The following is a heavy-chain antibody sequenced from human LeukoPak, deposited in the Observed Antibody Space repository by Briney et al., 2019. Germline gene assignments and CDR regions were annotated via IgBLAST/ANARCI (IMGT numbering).Heavy chain of an antibody. CDR3: AKALGGLYYYYGVDV. CDR2: ISWNSGSI. CDR1: GFTFDDYA. D-gene: IGHD1-26*01. V-gene: IGHV3-9*01. Sequence: GGSLRLSCAASGFTFDDYAMHWVRQAPGKGLEWVSGISWNSGSIGYADSVKGRSTISRDNAKNSLYLQMNSLRAEDTALYYCAKALGGLYYYYGVDVWGQGTTVAVSS. J-gene: IGHJ6*02.